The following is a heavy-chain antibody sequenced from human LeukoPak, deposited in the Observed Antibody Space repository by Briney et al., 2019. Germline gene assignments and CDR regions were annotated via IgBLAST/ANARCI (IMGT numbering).Heavy chain of an antibody. CDR2: ISCSGGST. J-gene: IGHJ4*02. D-gene: IGHD2-15*01. V-gene: IGHV3-23*01. Sequence: PGGTLRLSCAASGFTFSSYALSWVRQAPGKGLEWALVISCSGGSTYYADSVKGRFTISRDNSKNTLYLQMNSLRAEDTAVYYCAKGAVGYCSGGSCYPFDYWGQGTLVTVSS. CDR1: GFTFSSYA. CDR3: AKGAVGYCSGGSCYPFDY.